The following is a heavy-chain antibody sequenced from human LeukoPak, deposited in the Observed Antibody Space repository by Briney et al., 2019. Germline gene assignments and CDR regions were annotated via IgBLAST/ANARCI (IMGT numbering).Heavy chain of an antibody. CDR3: ARPEMYSSGWYPWSGPGCSAP. CDR1: GGSISSYY. D-gene: IGHD6-19*01. Sequence: PSETLSLTCTVSGGSISSYYWSWLRRPPGKGLEWIGYIYYSGSTNYNPSLKSRVTISVDTSKNQFSLKLSSVTAADTAVYYCARPEMYSSGWYPWSGPGCSAPWGQGTLATVSP. CDR2: IYYSGST. J-gene: IGHJ5*02. V-gene: IGHV4-59*01.